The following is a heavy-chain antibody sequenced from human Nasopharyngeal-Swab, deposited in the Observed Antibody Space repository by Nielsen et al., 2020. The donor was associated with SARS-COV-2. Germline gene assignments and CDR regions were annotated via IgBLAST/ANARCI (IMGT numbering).Heavy chain of an antibody. CDR2: IKSRAAGGTT. D-gene: IGHD6-19*01. CDR1: GFPFSKAW. J-gene: IGHJ6*04. V-gene: IGHV3-15*01. Sequence: SCATSGFPFSKAWMSWIRQAPGKGPEWVGRIKSRAAGGTTDYAAPVIGRFTVSRDDSESTLYLQMSSLKTEDTAVYYCTTYSSGWLWGKGTTVTVSS. CDR3: TTYSSGWL.